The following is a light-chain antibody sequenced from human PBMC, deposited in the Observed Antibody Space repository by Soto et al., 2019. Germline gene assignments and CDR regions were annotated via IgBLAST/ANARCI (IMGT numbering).Light chain of an antibody. J-gene: IGKJ4*01. CDR1: QSVSSSY. CDR3: QQYGSTPLT. Sequence: EIVLTQSPGTLSLSPGERATLSCRASQSVSSSYLAWYHQKPGQAPRLLIYGASSRATGIPDRFSGSGSGTDFTLTISRLEPEDFAVYSCQQYGSTPLTFGGGTQVEIK. CDR2: GAS. V-gene: IGKV3-20*01.